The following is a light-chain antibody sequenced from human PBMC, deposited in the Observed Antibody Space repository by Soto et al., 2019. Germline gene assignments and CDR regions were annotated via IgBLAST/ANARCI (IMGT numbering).Light chain of an antibody. CDR3: QTWGTGIHV. J-gene: IGLJ1*01. CDR2: LNSDGSH. V-gene: IGLV4-69*01. CDR1: SGHSSYD. Sequence: QAVLTQSPSASASVGASVKLTCTLSSGHSSYDIAWHQQQPEKGPRYLMKLNSDGSHSKGDGIPDRFSGSSSGAERYLTISSLQSEEEADYCCQTWGTGIHVFGTGTKVTVL.